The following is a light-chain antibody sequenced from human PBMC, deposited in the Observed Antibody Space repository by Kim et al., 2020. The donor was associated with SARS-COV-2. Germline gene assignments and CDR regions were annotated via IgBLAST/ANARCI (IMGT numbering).Light chain of an antibody. V-gene: IGKV1-5*03. CDR3: QQYNTYWT. CDR2: KAS. J-gene: IGKJ1*01. CDR1: QTISTS. Sequence: SASVGDRVTITCRASQTISTSLAWYQQKAGKAPKLLIYKASTLEDDVPSRFCGSGSGTEFTLTISSLQPDDFSTYYCQQYNTYWTFGQGTKVDIK.